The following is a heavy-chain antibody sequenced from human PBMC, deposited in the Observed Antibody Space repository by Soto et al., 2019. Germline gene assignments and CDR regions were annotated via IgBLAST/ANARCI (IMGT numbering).Heavy chain of an antibody. D-gene: IGHD3-9*01. V-gene: IGHV5-51*01. CDR2: IYPGDSDT. CDR1: GYSFTSYW. CDR3: ARWVLLRYFDWLSDAFDI. J-gene: IGHJ3*02. Sequence: GESLKISCKGSGYSFTSYWIGWVRQMPGKGLEWMGIIYPGDSDTRYSPSFQGQVTISADKSISTAYLQWSSLKASDTAMYYCARWVLLRYFDWLSDAFDIWGQGTMVTVSS.